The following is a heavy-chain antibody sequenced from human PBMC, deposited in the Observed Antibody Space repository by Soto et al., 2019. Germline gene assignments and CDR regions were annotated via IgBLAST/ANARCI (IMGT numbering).Heavy chain of an antibody. V-gene: IGHV3-64D*08. CDR3: VKDRQQWLPSYFDY. CDR1: GFTFSSYA. CDR2: ISSNGGST. D-gene: IGHD6-19*01. Sequence: GGSLRLSCSASGFTFSSYARHWVRQAPGKGLEYVSAISSNGGSTYYADSVKGRFTISRDNSKNTLYLQMSSLRAEDTAVYYCVKDRQQWLPSYFDYWGQGTLVTVSS. J-gene: IGHJ4*02.